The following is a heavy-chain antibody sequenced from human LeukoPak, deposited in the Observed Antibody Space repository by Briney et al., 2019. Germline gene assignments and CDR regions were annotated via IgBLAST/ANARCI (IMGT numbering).Heavy chain of an antibody. CDR3: ARGTYFDY. Sequence: VASVKVSCEASGYTFISYDINWVRQAPGQGLEWMGWISADNGNTNYAQKLQGRVTMTTDTSTSTAYMELRSLRSDDTAVYYCARGTYFDYWGQGTLVTVSS. J-gene: IGHJ4*02. V-gene: IGHV1-18*01. CDR1: GYTFISYD. CDR2: ISADNGNT.